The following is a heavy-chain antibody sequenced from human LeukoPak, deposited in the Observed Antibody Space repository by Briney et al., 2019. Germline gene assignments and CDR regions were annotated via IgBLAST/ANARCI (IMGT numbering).Heavy chain of an antibody. V-gene: IGHV4-38-2*02. D-gene: IGHD4-23*01. CDR3: ATLTGGDDAFDI. J-gene: IGHJ3*02. Sequence: SETLSLTCTVSGYSISSGYYWGWIRQPPGKGLEWIGSIYHSGSTYYNPSLKSRVTISVLTSKNRFSLKLSSVTAADTAVYYCATLTGGDDAFDIWGQGTMVTVSS. CDR1: GYSISSGYY. CDR2: IYHSGST.